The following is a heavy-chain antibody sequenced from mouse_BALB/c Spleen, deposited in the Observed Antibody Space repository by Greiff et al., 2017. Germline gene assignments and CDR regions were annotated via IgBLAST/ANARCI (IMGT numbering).Heavy chain of an antibody. Sequence: VQLQQSGPGLVQPSQSLSITCTVSGFSLTSYGVHWVRQSPGKGLEWLGVIWSGGSTDYNAAFISRLSISKDNSKSQVFFKMNSLQANDTAIYYCARIRHYYGSSYDYYAMDYWGQGTSVTVSS. J-gene: IGHJ4*01. V-gene: IGHV2-2*02. D-gene: IGHD1-1*01. CDR2: IWSGGST. CDR3: ARIRHYYGSSYDYYAMDY. CDR1: GFSLTSYG.